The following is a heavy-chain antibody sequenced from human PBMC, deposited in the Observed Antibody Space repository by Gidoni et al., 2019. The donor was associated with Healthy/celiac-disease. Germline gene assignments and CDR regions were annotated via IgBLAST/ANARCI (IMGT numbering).Heavy chain of an antibody. V-gene: IGHV1-46*01. CDR1: GYPFTSYY. D-gene: IGHD3-16*01. Sequence: QVQLVQSGAEVKKPGASVKVSCKASGYPFTSYYMHWVRQAPGQGLEWMGIINPSGGSTSYAQKFQGRVTRTRDTPTSTVYMELSSLRSEDTAVYYCARDLGLGDAFDIWGQGTMVTVSS. J-gene: IGHJ3*02. CDR3: ARDLGLGDAFDI. CDR2: INPSGGST.